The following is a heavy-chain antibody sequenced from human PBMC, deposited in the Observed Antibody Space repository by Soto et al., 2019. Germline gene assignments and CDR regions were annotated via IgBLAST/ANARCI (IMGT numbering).Heavy chain of an antibody. CDR1: GFTFSTYS. CDR2: ISNTGGTR. V-gene: IGHV3-48*02. CDR3: ARDSSAAARRGGMEV. J-gene: IGHJ6*02. D-gene: IGHD6-6*01. Sequence: EVQLVESGGGLVQPGGSLRLSCAASGFTFSTYSMNWVRQAPGKGLEWVSYISNTGGTRNYADSVKGRITISRDNAKNSLYLQLTSLRQEDTSVYYCARDSSAAARRGGMEVWGQGITVTVSS.